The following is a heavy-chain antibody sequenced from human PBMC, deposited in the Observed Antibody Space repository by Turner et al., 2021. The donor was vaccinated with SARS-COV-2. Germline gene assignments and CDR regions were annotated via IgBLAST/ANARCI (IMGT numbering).Heavy chain of an antibody. CDR2: MNPNSGNT. CDR3: ARTFTAMVRVDY. Sequence: QVQLVQSGAEVKKPGASVNVSCKASGYTFTSYDINWVRQATGQGLEWMGWMNPNSGNTGYAQKIQGRVTMTRNTSISTAYMELSSLRSEDTAVYYCARTFTAMVRVDYWGQGTLVTVSS. V-gene: IGHV1-8*01. CDR1: GYTFTSYD. J-gene: IGHJ4*02. D-gene: IGHD5-18*01.